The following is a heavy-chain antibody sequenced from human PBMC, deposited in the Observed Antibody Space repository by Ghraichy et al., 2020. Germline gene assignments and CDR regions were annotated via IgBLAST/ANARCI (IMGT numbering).Heavy chain of an antibody. CDR2: IIPIFGTS. CDR1: GGTFSSYA. J-gene: IGHJ4*02. D-gene: IGHD3-10*01. CDR3: ARGGVYGSGSYDY. V-gene: IGHV1-69*13. Sequence: SVKVSCKTSGGTFSSYAISWVRQAPGQGLEWMGGIIPIFGTSNYAQNFQGRVTITADESTSTAYMELSSLRSEDTAVYYCARGGVYGSGSYDYCGQGTLVTVSS.